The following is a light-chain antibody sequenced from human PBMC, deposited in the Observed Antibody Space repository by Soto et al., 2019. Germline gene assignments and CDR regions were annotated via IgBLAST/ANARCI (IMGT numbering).Light chain of an antibody. V-gene: IGLV2-14*02. CDR1: SSDVGTYNL. CDR3: SSFTSSHTWV. J-gene: IGLJ2*01. Sequence: QSALTQPASVSGSPGQSITISCTGTSSDVGTYNLVSWYQQHPGKAPRLIIYEGTKRPSGVSNRFSGSKSGNTASLTISGLQADDEADYYCSSFTSSHTWVFGGGTKVTVL. CDR2: EGT.